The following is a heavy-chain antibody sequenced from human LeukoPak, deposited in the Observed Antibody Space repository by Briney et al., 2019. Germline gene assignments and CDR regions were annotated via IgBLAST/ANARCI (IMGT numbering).Heavy chain of an antibody. V-gene: IGHV4-59*01. Sequence: SETLSLTCTVSGGSISSYYWSWIRQPPGKGLEWIGYIYYSGSTNYNPSLKSRVTISVDTSKNQFSLKLSSVTAADTAVYYCARSYYYGSGTFDYWGQGTLVTVSS. CDR2: IYYSGST. CDR1: GGSISSYY. CDR3: ARSYYYGSGTFDY. D-gene: IGHD3-10*01. J-gene: IGHJ4*02.